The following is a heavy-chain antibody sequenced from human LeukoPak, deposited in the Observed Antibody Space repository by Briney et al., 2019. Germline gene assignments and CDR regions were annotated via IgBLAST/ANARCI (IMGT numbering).Heavy chain of an antibody. CDR1: GFTFSSYG. D-gene: IGHD3-10*01. V-gene: IGHV3-30*02. J-gene: IGHJ4*02. CDR2: IRYDGSNK. Sequence: GGSLRLSCAASGFTFSSYGMHWVRQAPGKGLEWVAFIRYDGSNKYCADSVKGRFTISRDNSKNTLYLQMNSLRAEDTAVYYCAKDLERFGELLQFDYWGQGTLVTVSS. CDR3: AKDLERFGELLQFDY.